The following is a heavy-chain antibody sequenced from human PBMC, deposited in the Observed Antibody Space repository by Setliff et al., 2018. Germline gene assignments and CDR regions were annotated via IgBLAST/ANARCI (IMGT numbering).Heavy chain of an antibody. V-gene: IGHV1-69*05. CDR1: GATFSSYG. Sequence: TVSCKASGATFSSYGISWVRQAPGQGLEWMGGTIPMFGTTEYAQKFQGRLTIITDESTNTAFMQLSSLRSDDTAVYYCVREGVDSRSSTDYRYYMDVWGKGTTVTVSS. CDR3: VREGVDSRSSTDYRYYMDV. D-gene: IGHD3-22*01. CDR2: TIPMFGTT. J-gene: IGHJ6*03.